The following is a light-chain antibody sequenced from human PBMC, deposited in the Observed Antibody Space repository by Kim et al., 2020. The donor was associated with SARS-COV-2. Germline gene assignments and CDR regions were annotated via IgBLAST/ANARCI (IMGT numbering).Light chain of an antibody. CDR3: QAWDSSTWV. Sequence: SCELTQPPSVSVSPGQTASITCSGDKLGDKYACWYQQKPGQSPVLVIYQDSKRPSGIPERFSGSNSGNTATLTISGTQAMDEADYYCQAWDSSTWVFGGG. CDR2: QDS. J-gene: IGLJ3*02. CDR1: KLGDKY. V-gene: IGLV3-1*01.